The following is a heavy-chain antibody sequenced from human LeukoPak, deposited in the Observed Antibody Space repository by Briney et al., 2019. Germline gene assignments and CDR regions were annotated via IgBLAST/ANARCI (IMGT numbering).Heavy chain of an antibody. CDR3: ASGVVEYSSSHNWFDP. J-gene: IGHJ5*02. V-gene: IGHV4-39*01. CDR2: IYYSGST. D-gene: IGHD6-6*01. Sequence: SETLSLTCTVSGGSISSSSYYWGWIRQPPGKGLEWIGSIYYSGSTYYNPPLKSRVTISVDTSKNQFSLKLSSVTAADTAVYYCASGVVEYSSSHNWFDPWGQGTLVTVSS. CDR1: GGSISSSSYY.